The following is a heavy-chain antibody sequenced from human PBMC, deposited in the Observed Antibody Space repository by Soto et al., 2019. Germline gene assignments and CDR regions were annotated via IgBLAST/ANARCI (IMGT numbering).Heavy chain of an antibody. D-gene: IGHD3-3*01. V-gene: IGHV1-69*13. CDR1: GGTFSSYV. CDR2: IIPIFGTA. J-gene: IGHJ6*02. Sequence: SVKVSCKASGGTFSSYVISWVRQAPGQGLEWMGGIIPIFGTANYAQKFQGRVTITADESTSTAYMELSSLRSEDTAVYYCARASVGVVIISHYYYYGMDVWGQGTTVTVSS. CDR3: ARASVGVVIISHYYYYGMDV.